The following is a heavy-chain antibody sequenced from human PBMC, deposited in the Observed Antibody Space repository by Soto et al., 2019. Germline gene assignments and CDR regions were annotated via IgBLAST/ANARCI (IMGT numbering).Heavy chain of an antibody. CDR2: IHYSGST. CDR1: GGSISGSY. Sequence: QVQLQESGPGMVKPSETLSLTCTVSGGSISGSYWSWIRQTPGKVLEWVGYIHYSGSTNYNTSLKSRVTLSVDSAKNQFSLQLSSVTAADTAVYFCTKYRRTDAEGYSFDYWGQGALVTVSS. V-gene: IGHV4-59*01. CDR3: TKYRRTDAEGYSFDY. D-gene: IGHD2-15*01. J-gene: IGHJ4*02.